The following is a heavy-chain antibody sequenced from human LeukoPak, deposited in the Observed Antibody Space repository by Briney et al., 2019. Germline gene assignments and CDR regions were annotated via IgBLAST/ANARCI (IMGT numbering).Heavy chain of an antibody. D-gene: IGHD3-9*01. CDR3: ARLYYDILTGYYQWYFDY. CDR2: INPNSGGT. V-gene: IGHV1-2*02. Sequence: PRASVKVSCKASGYTFTGYYMHWVRQAPRQGLEWMGWINPNSGGTNYAQKFQGRVTMTRDTSISTAYMELSRLRSDDTAVYYCARLYYDILTGYYQWYFDYWGQGTLVTVSS. J-gene: IGHJ4*02. CDR1: GYTFTGYY.